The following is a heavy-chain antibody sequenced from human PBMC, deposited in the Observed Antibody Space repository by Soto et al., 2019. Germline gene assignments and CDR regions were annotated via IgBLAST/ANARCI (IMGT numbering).Heavy chain of an antibody. Sequence: EVQLVESGGGLVQPAGSLRLSCAASGFTFDDYAIHWVRQIPGKGLEWVSGISWNGDATGYADSVKDRFTISRDNAKNSLYLQMDSLKTEDTAMYYCANLPLYGSGFDCWGQGTLGTVSA. V-gene: IGHV3-9*01. CDR1: GFTFDDYA. CDR3: ANLPLYGSGFDC. CDR2: ISWNGDAT. J-gene: IGHJ4*02. D-gene: IGHD3-10*01.